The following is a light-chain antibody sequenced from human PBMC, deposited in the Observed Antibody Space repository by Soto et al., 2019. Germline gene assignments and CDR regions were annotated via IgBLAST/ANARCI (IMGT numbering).Light chain of an antibody. V-gene: IGKV1-39*01. CDR3: QQSYGTPFS. J-gene: IGKJ3*01. CDR1: QSISSH. Sequence: DIQMTQSPSSLSASVGDRVTITCRASQSISSHLNWYQHKPGKAPKLLIYAASSLQSGVPSRFSGSGSGTEFTLTISSLQPVDSATYYCQQSYGTPFSFGPGTKADI. CDR2: AAS.